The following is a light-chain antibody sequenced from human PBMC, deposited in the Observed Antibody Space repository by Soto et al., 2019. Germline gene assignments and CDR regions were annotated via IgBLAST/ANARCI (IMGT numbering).Light chain of an antibody. CDR3: QVWDSSLDHVV. Sequence: SYELTQPPSVSVAPGQTARITCGGNNIGSKGVHWYQQKPGQAPVLVVYDDSDRPSGIPERFSGSNSGNTATLTISRVEAGDEADYYCQVWDSSLDHVVFGGGTKLTVL. CDR2: DDS. J-gene: IGLJ2*01. CDR1: NIGSKG. V-gene: IGLV3-21*02.